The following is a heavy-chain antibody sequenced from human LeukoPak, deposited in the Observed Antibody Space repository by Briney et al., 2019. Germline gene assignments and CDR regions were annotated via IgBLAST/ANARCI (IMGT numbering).Heavy chain of an antibody. J-gene: IGHJ6*03. CDR2: ISGSGSSS. D-gene: IGHD5/OR15-5a*01. CDR1: GFTFSSYA. Sequence: PGGSLRLSCAASGFTFSSYAMSWVRQAPGKGLEYISAISGSGSSSYNADSVKGRVTISRDNSKNTLFLQMNSLTVEDTAVYYCARVPSVYYYYMGVWGKGTTVTVSS. V-gene: IGHV3-23*01. CDR3: ARVPSVYYYYMGV.